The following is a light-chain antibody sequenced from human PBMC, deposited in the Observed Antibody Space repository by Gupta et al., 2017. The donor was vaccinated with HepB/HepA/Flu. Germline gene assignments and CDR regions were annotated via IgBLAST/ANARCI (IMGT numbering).Light chain of an antibody. CDR2: KAS. CDR1: QSVSSW. V-gene: IGKV1-5*03. CDR3: QKGSR. J-gene: IGKJ2*04. Sequence: IQLSQSPSTLSASVGDRVTITCRASQSVSSWLAWYQQKPGKAPKLLIYKASSLESGDQPRFSGSGSGPECTLTISSLQADDFATYYWQKGSRFGQGTKLENK.